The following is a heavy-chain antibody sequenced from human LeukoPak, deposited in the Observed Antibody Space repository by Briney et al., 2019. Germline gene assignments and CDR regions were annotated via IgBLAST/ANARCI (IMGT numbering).Heavy chain of an antibody. Sequence: SETLSLTCTVSGGSISSSSYYWGWIRQPPGKGLEWIGSIYYSGSTYYNPSLKSRVTISVDTSKNQFSLKLSSVTAADTAVYYCARYSGRAVVHPFDYWGQGTLVTVSS. V-gene: IGHV4-39*01. CDR2: IYYSGST. D-gene: IGHD4-23*01. J-gene: IGHJ4*02. CDR1: GGSISSSSYY. CDR3: ARYSGRAVVHPFDY.